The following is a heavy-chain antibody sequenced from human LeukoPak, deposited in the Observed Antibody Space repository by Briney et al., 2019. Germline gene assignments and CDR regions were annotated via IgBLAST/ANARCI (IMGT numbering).Heavy chain of an antibody. CDR3: AKDLRTTVMYLFQH. D-gene: IGHD4-17*01. V-gene: IGHV3-30*18. J-gene: IGHJ1*01. CDR1: GFTFSSYG. Sequence: GGSLRLSCAASGFTFSSYGMHWVRQAPGKGLEWVAAISYDGSNKYYADSVKGRFTISRDNSKNTLYLQMNSLRAEDTAVYYCAKDLRTTVMYLFQHWGQGTLVTVSS. CDR2: ISYDGSNK.